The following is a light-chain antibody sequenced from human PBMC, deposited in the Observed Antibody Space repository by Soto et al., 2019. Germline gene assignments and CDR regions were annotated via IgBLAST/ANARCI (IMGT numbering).Light chain of an antibody. J-gene: IGKJ1*01. Sequence: EIVLTQSPGTLSLSTGERATLSCRASQSVSSSYLAWYQQKPGQAPRLLIYGASSRATGIPDRFSGSGSGIDVTLTLSRLEPEDCAVYYCQQYGSSLRTFGQGTKVEIK. CDR2: GAS. CDR1: QSVSSSY. CDR3: QQYGSSLRT. V-gene: IGKV3-20*01.